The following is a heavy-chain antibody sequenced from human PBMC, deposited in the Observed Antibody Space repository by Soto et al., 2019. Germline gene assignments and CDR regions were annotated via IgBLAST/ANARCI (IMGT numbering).Heavy chain of an antibody. Sequence: PSETLSLTCAVSGGSISSGGYSWSWIRQPPGKGLEWIGYIYHSGSTYYNPSLKSRVTISVDRSKNQFSLKLSSVTAADTAVYYCARGATTVTGFLDWFDPWGQGTLVTVSS. CDR3: ARGATTVTGFLDWFDP. CDR2: IYHSGST. V-gene: IGHV4-30-2*01. CDR1: GGSISSGGYS. J-gene: IGHJ5*02. D-gene: IGHD4-4*01.